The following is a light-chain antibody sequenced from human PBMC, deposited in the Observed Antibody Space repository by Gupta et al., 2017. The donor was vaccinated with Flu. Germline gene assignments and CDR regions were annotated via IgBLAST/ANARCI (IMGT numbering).Light chain of an antibody. Sequence: QSVLTQPLSVSPAPGQKVTFSCSGSNSNIGINYVSWYQQLPGTAPKLVIYNNDQRPSGIPDRFSGSKSGTSATLGITGLQTGEEAVYYCGTWDNSLSEVVFGGGTKLAVL. V-gene: IGLV1-51*01. CDR2: NND. CDR1: NSNIGINY. CDR3: GTWDNSLSEVV. J-gene: IGLJ2*01.